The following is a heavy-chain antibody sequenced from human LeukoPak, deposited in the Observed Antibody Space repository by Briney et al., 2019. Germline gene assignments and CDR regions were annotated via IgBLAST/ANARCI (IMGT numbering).Heavy chain of an antibody. D-gene: IGHD5/OR15-5a*01. V-gene: IGHV3-21*01. CDR3: AGLPVATVDY. CDR1: GFTFSSYS. J-gene: IGHJ4*02. Sequence: PGGSLRLSCAAPGFTFSSYSMNWVRQAPGKGLEWVSSISSSSSYIYYADSVKGRFTISRDNAKNSLYLQMNSLRAEDTAVYYCAGLPVATVDYWGQGTLVTVSS. CDR2: ISSSSSYI.